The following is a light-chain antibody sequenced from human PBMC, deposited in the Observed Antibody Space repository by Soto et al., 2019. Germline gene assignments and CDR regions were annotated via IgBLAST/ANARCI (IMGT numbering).Light chain of an antibody. CDR3: QLYGPSPGST. J-gene: IGKJ3*01. V-gene: IGKV3-20*01. Sequence: EVVLTQSPGTLSLSPGERATLSCRASQSVNSYFLAWYQQKPGQAPRLLIYGASSRATGIPDRFSGSGSGTDFALTISRLEPEDFAVYHCQLYGPSPGSTFGPGTKVEIK. CDR2: GAS. CDR1: QSVNSYF.